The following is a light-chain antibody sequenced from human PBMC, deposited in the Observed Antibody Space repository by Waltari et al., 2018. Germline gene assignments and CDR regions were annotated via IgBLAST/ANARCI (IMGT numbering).Light chain of an antibody. CDR1: SGDVGGYNY. CDR3: SSYTSRNTQYV. V-gene: IGLV2-14*03. CDR2: DVT. J-gene: IGLJ1*01. Sequence: QSVLTQPASVSGSPGQSITISCPGTSGDVGGYNYVSWYQQHPGKAPKLTIYDVTVRPSGISNRFSGSKSGNTASLTISGLQAEDEADFYCSSYTSRNTQYVFGTGTKVTVL.